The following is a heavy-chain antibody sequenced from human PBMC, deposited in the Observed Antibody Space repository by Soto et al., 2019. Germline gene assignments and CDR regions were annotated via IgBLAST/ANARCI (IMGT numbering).Heavy chain of an antibody. D-gene: IGHD3-10*01. CDR1: GFTFSNAW. CDR2: IKSKTDGGTT. CDR3: TTGLGTMVRGVTFGYYGMDV. Sequence: PGGSLRLSCAASGFTFSNAWMNWVRQAPGKGLEWVGRIKSKTDGGTTDYAAPVKGRFTISRDDSKNTLYLQMNSLKTEDTAVYYCTTGLGTMVRGVTFGYYGMDVWGQGTTVTVSS. J-gene: IGHJ6*02. V-gene: IGHV3-15*07.